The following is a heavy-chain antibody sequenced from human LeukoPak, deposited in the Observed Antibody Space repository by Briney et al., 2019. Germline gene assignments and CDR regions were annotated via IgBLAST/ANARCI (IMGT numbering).Heavy chain of an antibody. CDR1: GGSISSYY. CDR2: IYYSGST. J-gene: IGHJ4*02. CDR3: ARQEYGDLDY. D-gene: IGHD4-17*01. V-gene: IGHV4-59*08. Sequence: SETLSLTCTVSGGSISSYYWSWIRQPPGKGLEWIGYIYYSGSTNYNPSLKSRVTISVDTSKNQFSLKLSSVTAADTAVYYCARQEYGDLDYWGQGTLVTVSS.